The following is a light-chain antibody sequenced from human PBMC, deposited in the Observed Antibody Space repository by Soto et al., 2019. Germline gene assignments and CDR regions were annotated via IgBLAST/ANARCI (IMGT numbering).Light chain of an antibody. V-gene: IGKV3D-20*01. J-gene: IGKJ3*01. CDR3: QQYGSSPFT. CDR1: QSVRSSY. CDR2: DAS. Sequence: EIVLTQSPATLSLSPGERATLSCGASQSVRSSYVAWFQQKPGLAPRLLIYDASSRATGIPDRFRGSGSGTAFTLTISRLEPEDFAVYYCQQYGSSPFTFGPGTKVDIK.